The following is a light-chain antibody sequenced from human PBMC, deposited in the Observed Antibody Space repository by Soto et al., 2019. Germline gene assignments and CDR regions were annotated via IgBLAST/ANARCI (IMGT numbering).Light chain of an antibody. CDR2: EVT. CDR1: SSDVGGYNY. CDR3: TSYSGSNTPYV. Sequence: SARAQPPSPSGPPGQSVTISCPGTSSDVGGYNYVSWYQHHPGKAPKLMISEVTNRPSGVPDRFSGSKSGNTASLTVSGLQAEDEADYYCTSYSGSNTPYVFGTGTKVTVL. V-gene: IGLV2-8*01. J-gene: IGLJ1*01.